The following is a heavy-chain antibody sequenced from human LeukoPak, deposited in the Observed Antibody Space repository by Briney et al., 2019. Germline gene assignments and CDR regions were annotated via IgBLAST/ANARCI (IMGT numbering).Heavy chain of an antibody. V-gene: IGHV3-30*02. CDR2: ILYDGSNK. CDR1: GFTFSSYG. Sequence: PGGSLRLSCAASGFTFSSYGRHWVRQAPGKGLEWVAFILYDGSNKYYADSVKGRFTISRDNSKNTLYLQMNSLRVEDTAVYYCARLGYCSGGSCPDFDYWGQGTLVTVSS. CDR3: ARLGYCSGGSCPDFDY. J-gene: IGHJ4*02. D-gene: IGHD2-15*01.